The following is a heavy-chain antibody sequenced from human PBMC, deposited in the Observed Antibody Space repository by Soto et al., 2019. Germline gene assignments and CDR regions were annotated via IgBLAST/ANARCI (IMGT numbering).Heavy chain of an antibody. CDR2: ISGSGGST. J-gene: IGHJ4*02. V-gene: IGHV3-23*01. CDR1: GFTFSSYA. CDR3: ARVLSGWYWY. D-gene: IGHD6-19*01. Sequence: EVQLLESGGGLVQPGGSLRLSCAASGFTFSSYAMSWVRQAPGKGLEWVSAISGSGGSTYYADSVKGRFTISRDNSNNTLDLQMNSLRAEDTAIYYCARVLSGWYWYWGQGTLVTVSS.